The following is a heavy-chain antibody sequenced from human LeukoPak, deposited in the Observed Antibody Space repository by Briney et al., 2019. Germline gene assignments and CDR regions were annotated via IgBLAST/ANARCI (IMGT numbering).Heavy chain of an antibody. CDR3: ARDPPVCSTSCLDY. CDR2: IHSGGST. CDR1: GFTISTNY. J-gene: IGHJ4*02. D-gene: IGHD2-2*01. V-gene: IGHV3-53*01. Sequence: PGGSLRLSCAASGFTISTNYMSWVRQAPGKGLEWVSVIHSGGSTYYADSVKGRFTLSRDNSKNTLYLQMNSLRVEDTAVYYCARDPPVCSTSCLDYWGQGTLVTVSS.